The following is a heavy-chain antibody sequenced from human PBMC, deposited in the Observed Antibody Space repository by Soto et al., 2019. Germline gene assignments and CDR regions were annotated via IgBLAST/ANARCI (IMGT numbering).Heavy chain of an antibody. Sequence: GGSLRLSCAASGFSFSTSTMNWVRQAPGKGLEWVSYISSGSTTIYYADSVKGRFTISRDNGKNSLYLQMNSLRDEDTAVYYCARVRRNDASDYYGMDVWGQGTTVTVS. J-gene: IGHJ6*02. D-gene: IGHD1-1*01. CDR1: GFSFSTST. CDR2: ISSGSTTI. V-gene: IGHV3-48*02. CDR3: ARVRRNDASDYYGMDV.